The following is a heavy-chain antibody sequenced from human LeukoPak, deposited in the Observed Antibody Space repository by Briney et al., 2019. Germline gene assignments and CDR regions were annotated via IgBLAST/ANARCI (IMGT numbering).Heavy chain of an antibody. Sequence: PSETLSLTCAVSGGSISSGGYSWSWIRQPPGKGLEWIGYIYHSGGTYYNPSLKSRVTISVDRSKNQSSLKLSSVTAADTAVYYCASGTNSYYYDSSSENGAFDIWGQGTMVTVSS. CDR3: ASGTNSYYYDSSSENGAFDI. J-gene: IGHJ3*02. V-gene: IGHV4-30-2*01. CDR1: GGSISSGGYS. D-gene: IGHD3-22*01. CDR2: IYHSGGT.